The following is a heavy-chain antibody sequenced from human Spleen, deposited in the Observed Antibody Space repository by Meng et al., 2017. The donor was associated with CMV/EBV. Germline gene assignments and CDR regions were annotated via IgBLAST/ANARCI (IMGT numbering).Heavy chain of an antibody. Sequence: GESLKISCAVSGFTLTSYWMSWVRQAPGKGLEWVASIKHDGGEKYYVDSVRGRFTISRDNAKTSVYLQMNSLRAEDTAVYYCARGRAAIGYLAMGMDVWGQGTTVTVSS. J-gene: IGHJ6*02. D-gene: IGHD2-2*02. CDR2: IKHDGGEK. CDR3: ARGRAAIGYLAMGMDV. V-gene: IGHV3-7*03. CDR1: GFTLTSYW.